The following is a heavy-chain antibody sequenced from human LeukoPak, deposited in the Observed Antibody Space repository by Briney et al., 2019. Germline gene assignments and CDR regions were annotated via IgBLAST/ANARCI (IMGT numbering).Heavy chain of an antibody. J-gene: IGHJ6*02. D-gene: IGHD6-13*01. Sequence: GGSLRLSCAASRFTFDNYAMHWVRQAPGKGLEWVSGIDWSSGSIGYADSVKGRFTISRDNAKNSLYLQMNSLRAEDTALYYCAKDLYSSSSYYYGMDVWGQGTTVTVSS. V-gene: IGHV3-9*01. CDR1: RFTFDNYA. CDR2: IDWSSGSI. CDR3: AKDLYSSSSYYYGMDV.